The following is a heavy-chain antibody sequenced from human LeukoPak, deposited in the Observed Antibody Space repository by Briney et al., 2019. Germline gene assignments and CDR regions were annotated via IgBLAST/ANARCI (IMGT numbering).Heavy chain of an antibody. V-gene: IGHV3-21*01. CDR2: ISSSSSYI. CDR1: GFTFSSYS. CDR3: ARVTMFRGKKGDFDY. Sequence: GGSLRLSCAASGFTFSSYSMNWVRQAPGKGLEWVSSISSSSSYIYYADSVKGRFTISRDNAKNSLYLQMNSLRAEDTAVYYCARVTMFRGKKGDFDYWGQGTLVTVSS. J-gene: IGHJ4*02. D-gene: IGHD3-10*01.